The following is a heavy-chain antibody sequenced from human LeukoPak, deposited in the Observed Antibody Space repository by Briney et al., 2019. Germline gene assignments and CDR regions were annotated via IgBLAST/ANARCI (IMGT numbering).Heavy chain of an antibody. CDR1: GFTFSSYG. Sequence: GGSLRLSCAASGFTFSSYGMHWVRQAPGKGLEWVAVIWYDGSNKYYADSVKGRFTISRDSSKNTLYLQMNSLRAEDTAVYYCATFEYSSSSSVYDYWGQGTLVTVSS. V-gene: IGHV3-33*01. CDR2: IWYDGSNK. CDR3: ATFEYSSSSSVYDY. D-gene: IGHD6-6*01. J-gene: IGHJ4*02.